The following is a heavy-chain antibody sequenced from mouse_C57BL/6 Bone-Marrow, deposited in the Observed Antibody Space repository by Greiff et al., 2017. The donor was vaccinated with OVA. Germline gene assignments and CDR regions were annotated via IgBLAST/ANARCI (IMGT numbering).Heavy chain of an antibody. D-gene: IGHD4-1*01. Sequence: VQLQQPGAELVMPGASVKLSCKASGYTFTSYWMHWVKQRPGQGLEWIGEIDPSDSYTNYNQKFKGKSTLTVDKSSSTAYMQLSSLTSEDSAVYYCARGDWDDDYWGQGTTLTVSS. V-gene: IGHV1-69*01. CDR3: ARGDWDDDY. J-gene: IGHJ2*01. CDR2: IDPSDSYT. CDR1: GYTFTSYW.